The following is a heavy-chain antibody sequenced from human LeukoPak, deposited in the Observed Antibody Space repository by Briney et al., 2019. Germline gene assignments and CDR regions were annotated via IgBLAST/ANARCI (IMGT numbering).Heavy chain of an antibody. CDR2: INHSGST. CDR1: GGSFSGYY. CDR3: ARGVLEESYSSSSFDY. Sequence: SETLSLTCAVYGGSFSGYYWSWIRQPPGKGLEWIGEINHSGSTNYNPSLKSRVTISVDTSKNQSSLELSSVTAADTAVYYCARGVLEESYSSSSFDYWGQGTLVTVSS. J-gene: IGHJ4*02. V-gene: IGHV4-34*01. D-gene: IGHD6-6*01.